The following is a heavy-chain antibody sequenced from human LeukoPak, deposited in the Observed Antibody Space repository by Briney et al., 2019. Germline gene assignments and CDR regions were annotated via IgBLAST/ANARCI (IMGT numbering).Heavy chain of an antibody. Sequence: ASVKVSCKASGYTFTGYYLHWVRQAPGQGLEWMGGIIPIFGTANYAQKFQGRVTITADESTSTAYMELSSLRSEDTAVYYCASGGVGATVDYWGQGTLVTVSS. CDR3: ASGGVGATVDY. J-gene: IGHJ4*02. CDR2: IIPIFGTA. V-gene: IGHV1-69*13. D-gene: IGHD1-26*01. CDR1: GYTFTGYY.